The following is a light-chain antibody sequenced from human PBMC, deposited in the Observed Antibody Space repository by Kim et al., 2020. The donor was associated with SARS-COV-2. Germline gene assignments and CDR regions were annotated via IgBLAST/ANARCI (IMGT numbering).Light chain of an antibody. CDR1: QSLSNNY. CDR3: QQYNSSPYT. CDR2: GAS. V-gene: IGKV3-20*01. J-gene: IGKJ2*01. Sequence: EIVLTQSPGTLSLSPGERATLSCRASQSLSNNYLAWYQHKPGQAPRILIYGASSRATGDADRFSGSGSGTDFTLTISRLEPEDFAVYYCQQYNSSPYTFGQGTKLEI.